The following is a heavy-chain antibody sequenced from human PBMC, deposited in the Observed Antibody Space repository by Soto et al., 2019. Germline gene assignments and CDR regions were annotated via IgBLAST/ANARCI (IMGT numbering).Heavy chain of an antibody. Sequence: QVQLQQWGAGLVKPSETLSLSCAVYGQSFSGHSWAWIRQPPGKGPEWIGEINESGSTYYNPSLTSRVPISTDTSKNPFSLKLSSVSAADTAAYFCARGSGIVALPGELEDVKYDYWGQGTLVNVSS. J-gene: IGHJ4*02. CDR3: ARGSGIVALPGELEDVKYDY. V-gene: IGHV4-34*01. CDR1: GQSFSGHS. CDR2: INESGST. D-gene: IGHD1-1*01.